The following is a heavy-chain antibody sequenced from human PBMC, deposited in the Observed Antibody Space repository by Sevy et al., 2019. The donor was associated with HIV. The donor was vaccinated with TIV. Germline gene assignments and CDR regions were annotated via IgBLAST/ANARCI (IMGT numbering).Heavy chain of an antibody. J-gene: IGHJ4*02. CDR1: GFTLSNYD. Sequence: GGSLRLSCAASGFTLSNYDMHWVRHSTGKGLEWVSAIGTAGNTFYADSVRGRFTIFRDDSKSSLYLQMNSLRDGDKAVYYCAGVTWNYRTFDFWGQGTLVTFSS. CDR2: IGTAGNT. CDR3: AGVTWNYRTFDF. V-gene: IGHV3-13*01. D-gene: IGHD1-7*01.